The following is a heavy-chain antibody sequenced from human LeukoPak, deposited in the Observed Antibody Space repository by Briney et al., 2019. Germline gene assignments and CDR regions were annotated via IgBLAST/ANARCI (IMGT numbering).Heavy chain of an antibody. J-gene: IGHJ6*03. CDR3: AKDSNPRSYDIIGYMDV. CDR2: ISWDGGST. D-gene: IGHD3-9*01. CDR1: GFTFDDYA. V-gene: IGHV3-43D*03. Sequence: GGSLRLSCAASGFTFDDYAMHWVRQAPGKGLEWVSLISWDGGSTYYADSVKGRFTISRDNSKNSLYLQMNSLRAEDTALYYCAKDSNPRSYDIIGYMDVWGKGTTVTVSS.